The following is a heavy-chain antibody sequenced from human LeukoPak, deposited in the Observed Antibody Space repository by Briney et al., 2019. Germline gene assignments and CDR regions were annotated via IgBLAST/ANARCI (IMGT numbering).Heavy chain of an antibody. CDR3: ARCADSSWYYFDY. V-gene: IGHV3-48*04. Sequence: GGSLRLSCAASGFTFSNYSINWVRQAPGKGLEWISFISSSSTTIYYADSVKGRFTVSRDNAKNSLYLQMSSLRVDDTAVYYCARCADSSWYYFDYWGQGTLVTVSS. CDR1: GFTFSNYS. CDR2: ISSSSTTI. J-gene: IGHJ4*02. D-gene: IGHD6-13*01.